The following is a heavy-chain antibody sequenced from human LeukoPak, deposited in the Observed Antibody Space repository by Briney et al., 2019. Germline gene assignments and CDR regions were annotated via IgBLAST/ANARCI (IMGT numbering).Heavy chain of an antibody. D-gene: IGHD3-3*01. Sequence: SETLSLTCTVSGGSISSGGYYWSWIRQHPGKGLEWIGYIYYSGSNYYNPSLKSRVTISVDTSKNQFSLQLSSVTAADTAVYYCARAPTRSGFDYWGQGTLVTVSS. CDR2: IYYSGSN. V-gene: IGHV4-31*03. J-gene: IGHJ4*02. CDR3: ARAPTRSGFDY. CDR1: GGSISSGGYY.